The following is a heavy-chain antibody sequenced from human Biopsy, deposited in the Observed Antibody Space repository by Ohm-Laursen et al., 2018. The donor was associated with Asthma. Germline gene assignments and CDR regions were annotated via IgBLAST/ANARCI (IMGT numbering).Heavy chain of an antibody. CDR1: GGTFNTYV. J-gene: IGHJ4*02. Sequence: SSVKVSCKSLGGTFNTYVIGWARQAPGQGIEWMGGINSVFGTTTYPQKFQDRVTITADDSTSTVYMELSSLRSEDTAVYYCARKAGSCISRTCYSLDFWGQGTLVTVSS. CDR2: INSVFGTT. V-gene: IGHV1-69*01. D-gene: IGHD2-2*01. CDR3: ARKAGSCISRTCYSLDF.